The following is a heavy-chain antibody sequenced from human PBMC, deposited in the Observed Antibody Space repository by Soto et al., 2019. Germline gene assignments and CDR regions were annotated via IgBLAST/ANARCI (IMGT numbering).Heavy chain of an antibody. CDR2: IYYNGNT. V-gene: IGHV4-31*03. J-gene: IGHJ6*02. CDR1: GGTLSSRDFY. Sequence: QVQLQESGPGLVKPSQTLSLSCSVSGGTLSSRDFYWSWLRHHPEKSLEWIGSIYYNGNTYYNPSLKSRVTMSLDTSMNEFSLRLTSVTAADTAVYYCARDKGGAALKGSGMDVWGQGTTVTVSS. D-gene: IGHD3-10*01. CDR3: ARDKGGAALKGSGMDV.